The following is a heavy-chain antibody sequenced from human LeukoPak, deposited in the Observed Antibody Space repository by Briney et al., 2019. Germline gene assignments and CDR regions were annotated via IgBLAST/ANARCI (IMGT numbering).Heavy chain of an antibody. CDR2: MNPNSGNT. V-gene: IGHV1-8*01. J-gene: IGHJ6*03. D-gene: IGHD3-9*01. CDR3: ARGLFSYDILTGYYYYYYMDV. CDR1: GYTVTSYD. Sequence: GASVKVSCKASGYTVTSYDINGVRQATGQGLEWMGWMNPNSGNTGYAQKFQGRVTMTRNTSISTANMELSSLRSEDTAVYYCARGLFSYDILTGYYYYYYMDVWGKGTTVTVSS.